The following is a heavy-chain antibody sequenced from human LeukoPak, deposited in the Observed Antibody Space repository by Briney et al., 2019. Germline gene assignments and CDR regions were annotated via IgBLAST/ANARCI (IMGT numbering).Heavy chain of an antibody. CDR2: ISYDGSNK. CDR1: GFTFSSYA. CDR3: ARGGPGSITMIVVVIKYYFDY. J-gene: IGHJ4*02. V-gene: IGHV3-30-3*01. Sequence: SGRSLRLSCAASGFTFSSYAMHWVRQAPGKGLEWVAVISYDGSNKYYAGSVKGRFTISRDNSKNTLYLQMNSLRAEDTAVYYCARGGPGSITMIVVVIKYYFDYWGQGTLVTVSS. D-gene: IGHD3-22*01.